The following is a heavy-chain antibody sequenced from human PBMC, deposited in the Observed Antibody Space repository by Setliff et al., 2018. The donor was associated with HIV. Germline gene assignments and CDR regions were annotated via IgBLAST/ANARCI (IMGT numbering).Heavy chain of an antibody. Sequence: SETLSLTCTVSGASISSGYYYWGWIRQPPGKGLEWIGSVYYSGSTYYNPSLESLVTISLDTSKNQFSLKLTSVTAAYTAMYYCARSGLYYYDSSGYYFGAFDIWGQGTMVTVSS. CDR1: GASISSGYYY. CDR3: ARSGLYYYDSSGYYFGAFDI. D-gene: IGHD3-22*01. V-gene: IGHV4-39*01. J-gene: IGHJ3*02. CDR2: VYYSGST.